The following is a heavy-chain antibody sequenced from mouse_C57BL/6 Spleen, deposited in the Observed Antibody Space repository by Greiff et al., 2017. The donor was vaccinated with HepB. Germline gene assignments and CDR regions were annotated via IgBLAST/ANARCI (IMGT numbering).Heavy chain of an antibody. J-gene: IGHJ2*01. CDR1: GFTFSDYG. Sequence: EVNVVESGGGLVKPGGSLKLSCAASGFTFSDYGMHWVRQAPEKGLEWVAYISSGSSTIYYADTVKGRFTISRDNAKNTLFLQMTSLRSEDTAMYYCARTNYGSSYEEDYWGQGTTLTVSS. CDR3: ARTNYGSSYEEDY. CDR2: ISSGSSTI. D-gene: IGHD1-1*01. V-gene: IGHV5-17*01.